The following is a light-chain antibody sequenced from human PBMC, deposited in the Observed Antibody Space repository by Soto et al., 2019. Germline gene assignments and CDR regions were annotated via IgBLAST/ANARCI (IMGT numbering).Light chain of an antibody. CDR1: QDISNY. CDR3: QQYDNLPIT. J-gene: IGKJ5*01. CDR2: DAS. Sequence: DIQMTQSPSSLSASVGDRVTITCQASQDISNYLNWYQQKTGKAPKLLIYDASNLETGVPSRFSGSGSGTDFNFTISSLQPEDIATYYCQQYDNLPITFGQGTRLEIK. V-gene: IGKV1-33*01.